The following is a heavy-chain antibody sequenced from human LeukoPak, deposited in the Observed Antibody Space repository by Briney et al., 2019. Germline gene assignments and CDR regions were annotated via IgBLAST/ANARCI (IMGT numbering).Heavy chain of an antibody. Sequence: PSETLSLTCTVSGGSISSGGYYWSWIRQHPGKGLEWIGYIYYSGSTYYNPSLKSRVTISVDTSKNQFSLKLSSVTAADTAVYYCARDFRRGYLYYFDYWGQGTLVTVSS. D-gene: IGHD3-3*01. J-gene: IGHJ4*02. CDR1: GGSISSGGYY. V-gene: IGHV4-31*03. CDR3: ARDFRRGYLYYFDY. CDR2: IYYSGST.